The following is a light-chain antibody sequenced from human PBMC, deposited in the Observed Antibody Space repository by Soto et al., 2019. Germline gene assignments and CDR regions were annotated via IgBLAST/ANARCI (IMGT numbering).Light chain of an antibody. CDR3: SSYTDGGTL. J-gene: IGLJ2*01. Sequence: QSALTQPASVSGSPGQSITISCTGTNSDVGGYNFVSWYQQHPGKAPKLIIYEVSNRPSGISDRFSGSKSGNTASLTISGLQAEDEADYHCSSYTDGGTLFGGGTKVTVL. CDR2: EVS. V-gene: IGLV2-14*01. CDR1: NSDVGGYNF.